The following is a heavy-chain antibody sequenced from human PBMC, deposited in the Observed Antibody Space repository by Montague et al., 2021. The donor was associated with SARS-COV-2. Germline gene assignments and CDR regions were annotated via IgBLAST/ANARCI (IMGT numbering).Heavy chain of an antibody. CDR1: GGSISSYY. CDR2: IYYSGST. Sequence: SETLSLTCTVSGGSISSYYWSWIRQPPGKGLEWIGYIYYSGSTNYNPSLKSRVTILVDTSKNQFSLKLSSVTAADTAVYYCARCITIFGVVGSWFAPWGQGTLVTVSS. CDR3: ARCITIFGVVGSWFAP. J-gene: IGHJ5*02. V-gene: IGHV4-59*01. D-gene: IGHD3-3*01.